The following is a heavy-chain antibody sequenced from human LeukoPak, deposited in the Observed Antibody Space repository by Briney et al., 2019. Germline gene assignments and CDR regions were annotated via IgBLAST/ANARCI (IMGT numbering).Heavy chain of an antibody. CDR3: ARSPGGYYFDY. D-gene: IGHD1-26*01. CDR2: IYHSGST. J-gene: IGHJ4*02. V-gene: IGHV4-38-2*02. Sequence: ASETLSLTCTVSGYSISSGYYWGWIRQPPGKGLEWIGSIYHSGSTYYNPTLKSRVTISVDTSKNQLSLKLCSVTAADTAVYYCARSPGGYYFDYWGQGTLVTVSS. CDR1: GYSISSGYY.